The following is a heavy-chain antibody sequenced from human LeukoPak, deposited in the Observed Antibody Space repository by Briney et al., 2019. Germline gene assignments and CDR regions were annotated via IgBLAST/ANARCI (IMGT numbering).Heavy chain of an antibody. CDR2: IRYDGSNK. V-gene: IGHV3-30*02. J-gene: IGHJ3*02. CDR1: GFTFLSYG. Sequence: GGSLRLSCAASGFTFLSYGMHWVRQAPGKGLEWVAFIRYDGSNKYYADSVKGRFTISRDNSKNTLYLQMNSLRAEDTAVYYCARHGGGSVLYAFNIWGQGTMVTVSS. CDR3: ARHGGGSVLYAFNI. D-gene: IGHD2-15*01.